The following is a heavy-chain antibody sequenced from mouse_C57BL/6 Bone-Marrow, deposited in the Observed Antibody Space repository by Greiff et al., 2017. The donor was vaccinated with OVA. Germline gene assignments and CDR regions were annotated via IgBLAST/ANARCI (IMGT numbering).Heavy chain of an antibody. Sequence: VQLQQPGAELVMPGASVKLSCKASGYTFTSYWMHWVKQRPGQGLEWIGEIDPSDSYTNYNQKFKGKSTLTLDKSSSKAYMQLSSLTSEDSAVYYCARNITGSGMDYWGQGTSVTVSS. CDR1: GYTFTSYW. J-gene: IGHJ4*01. CDR3: ARNITGSGMDY. V-gene: IGHV1-69*01. CDR2: IDPSDSYT. D-gene: IGHD1-1*01.